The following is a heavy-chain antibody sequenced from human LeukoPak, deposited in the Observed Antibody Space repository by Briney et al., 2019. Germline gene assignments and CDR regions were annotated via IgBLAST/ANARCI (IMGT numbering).Heavy chain of an antibody. CDR3: VRYVVAYRVLDI. D-gene: IGHD2-21*01. Sequence: GGSLRLSCAASGFTVSDYYMAWVRQAPGKGLEWVGVIRNKGYGGTTEYAASVKGRFTISRDDSESIAWLQMNSLKTEDTAVYYCVRYVVAYRVLDIWGQGTTVTVSS. CDR1: GFTVSDYY. V-gene: IGHV3-71*01. J-gene: IGHJ3*02. CDR2: IRNKGYGGTT.